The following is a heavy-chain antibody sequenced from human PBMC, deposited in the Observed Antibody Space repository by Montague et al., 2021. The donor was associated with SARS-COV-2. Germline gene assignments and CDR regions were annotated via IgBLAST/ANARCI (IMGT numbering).Heavy chain of an antibody. D-gene: IGHD5-18*01. V-gene: IGHV3-11*06. CDR1: GFTFSDYY. Sequence: SLRLSCAASGFTFSDYYMSWIRQAPGKGLEWVSYISSSSSYTNYADSVKGRFTISGDNAKNSLYLQMNSLRAEDTAVYYCARSVDTAMVPLYYYYYGMDVWGQGTTVTVSS. CDR3: ARSVDTAMVPLYYYYYGMDV. CDR2: ISSSSSYT. J-gene: IGHJ6*02.